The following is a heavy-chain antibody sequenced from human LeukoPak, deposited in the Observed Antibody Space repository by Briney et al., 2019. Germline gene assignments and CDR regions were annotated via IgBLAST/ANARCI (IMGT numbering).Heavy chain of an antibody. J-gene: IGHJ4*02. Sequence: GSLRLSCAASGFTFSSYAMSWVRQAPGKGLEWVSAISGSGGSTYYADSVKGRFTISRDNSKNTLYLQMNSLRAEDTAVYYCANEMYYYDSSGYYYWGQGTLVTVSS. CDR2: ISGSGGST. CDR1: GFTFSSYA. CDR3: ANEMYYYDSSGYYY. V-gene: IGHV3-23*01. D-gene: IGHD3-22*01.